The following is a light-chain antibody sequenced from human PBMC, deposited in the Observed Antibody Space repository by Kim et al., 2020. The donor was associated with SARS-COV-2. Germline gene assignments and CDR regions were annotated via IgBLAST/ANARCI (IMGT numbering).Light chain of an antibody. CDR3: SSYAGNSHWV. J-gene: IGLJ3*02. Sequence: QSVTTSCTGTSRDVGGYNFVSWYQQHPGKAPKLVIYEVTKRPSGVPDRFSASKSGNTASLTVAGLQSEDEADYYCSSYAGNSHWVFGGGTQLTVL. V-gene: IGLV2-8*01. CDR2: EVT. CDR1: SRDVGGYNF.